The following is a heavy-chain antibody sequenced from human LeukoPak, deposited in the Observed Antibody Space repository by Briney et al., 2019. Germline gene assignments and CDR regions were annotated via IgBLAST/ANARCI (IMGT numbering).Heavy chain of an antibody. Sequence: SETLSLTCAVYGVSFSGYYCSWIRQPPGKGLEGIGEINHSGSTNYNPSLKRRVTISVDTSKNQFYLKLSSVTAADTAVYSCARDRAGPSYFDYWGQGTLVTVSS. J-gene: IGHJ4*02. V-gene: IGHV4-34*01. CDR3: ARDRAGPSYFDY. CDR1: GVSFSGYY. CDR2: INHSGST. D-gene: IGHD6-13*01.